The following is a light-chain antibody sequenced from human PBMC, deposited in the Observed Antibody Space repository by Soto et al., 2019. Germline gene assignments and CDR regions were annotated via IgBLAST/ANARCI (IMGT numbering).Light chain of an antibody. Sequence: EIGMTQSPATLSVAPGESATLSCSARENINRALAWYQHKPGQAPRLLVYGASTRATGIPARFSGSGSGTEFTLTVSSLQSEDFAVFYCQQYMYWSPTFGQGTKVEI. V-gene: IGKV3-15*01. CDR1: ENINRA. J-gene: IGKJ1*01. CDR2: GAS. CDR3: QQYMYWSPT.